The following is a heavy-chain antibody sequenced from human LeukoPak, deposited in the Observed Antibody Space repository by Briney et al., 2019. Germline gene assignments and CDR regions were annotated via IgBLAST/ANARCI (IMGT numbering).Heavy chain of an antibody. CDR1: GGSISSGDYY. CDR3: ARVPRVAAAGAADP. Sequence: PSETLSLTCTLSGGSISSGDYYWSWIRQPPGRGLEWIGYIYYSGSTYSKPSLKSRLTMSVDTSKNQFSLKLTSVTAGDTAVYYCARVPRVAAAGAADPWGQGTLVTVSS. D-gene: IGHD6-13*01. J-gene: IGHJ5*02. V-gene: IGHV4-30-4*08. CDR2: IYYSGST.